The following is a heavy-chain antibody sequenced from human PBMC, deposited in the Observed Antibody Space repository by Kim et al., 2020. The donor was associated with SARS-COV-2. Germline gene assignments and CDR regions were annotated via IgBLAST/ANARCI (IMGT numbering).Heavy chain of an antibody. CDR3: AKDRGGVVTNFDY. CDR2: ISCSGGST. CDR1: GFTFSSYA. Sequence: GGSLRLSCAASGFTFSSYAMSWVRQAPGKGLEWVSTISCSGGSTYYADSVKGRFTISRDNSKNTLYLQMNSLRAEDTAVYYCAKDRGGVVTNFDYWGQGTLVTVSS. D-gene: IGHD3-3*01. J-gene: IGHJ4*02. V-gene: IGHV3-23*01.